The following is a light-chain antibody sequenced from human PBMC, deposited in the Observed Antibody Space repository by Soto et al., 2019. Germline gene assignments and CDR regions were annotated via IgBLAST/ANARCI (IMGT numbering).Light chain of an antibody. CDR3: QQRSNWPLT. CDR1: QSVSSY. CDR2: DAS. J-gene: IGKJ4*01. Sequence: EIVLTHSPATLSLCPGERATLSCRASQSVSSYLAWYQQKPGQAPRLLIYDASNRATGIPARFSGSGSGTDFTLTISSLEPEDFAVYYCQQRSNWPLTFGGGTKVDIK. V-gene: IGKV3-11*01.